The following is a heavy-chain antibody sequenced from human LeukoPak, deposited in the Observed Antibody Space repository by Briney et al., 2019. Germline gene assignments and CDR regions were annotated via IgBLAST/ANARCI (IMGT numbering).Heavy chain of an antibody. CDR3: AREEYCSSTSCLPGYNWFDP. CDR2: IKQDGSEK. D-gene: IGHD2-2*01. CDR1: GFTFSSYW. J-gene: IGHJ5*02. V-gene: IGHV3-7*01. Sequence: GGSLRLSCAASGFTFSSYWMSWVRQAPGKGLEWVANIKQDGSEKYYVDSVKGRFTISRDNAKNSLYLQMNSLRAEDTAVYYCAREEYCSSTSCLPGYNWFDPWGQGTLVTVSS.